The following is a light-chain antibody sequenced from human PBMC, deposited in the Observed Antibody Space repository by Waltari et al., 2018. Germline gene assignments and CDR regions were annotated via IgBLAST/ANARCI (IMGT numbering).Light chain of an antibody. V-gene: IGLV2-14*01. CDR2: GVN. CDR1: SGDIGGSAF. J-gene: IGLJ2*01. Sequence: QSALTQPASVSASPGQSITISCTGTSGDIGGSAFVSWYQHHPGRAPKVLIFGVNHRPSGISDRFSGSKSGNTASLTISGLQTEDDADYFCSSPSTNNIVVFGGGTKVTVL. CDR3: SSPSTNNIVV.